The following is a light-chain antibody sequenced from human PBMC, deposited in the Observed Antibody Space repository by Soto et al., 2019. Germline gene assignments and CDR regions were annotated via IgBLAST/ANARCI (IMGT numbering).Light chain of an antibody. J-gene: IGKJ4*01. V-gene: IGKV3-20*01. Sequence: EIVLTQSPGTLSLSPGERATLSCRASQSVSSDYLAWYQQKPGQTPKVLIYRASSRATGIPDRFSGGGSGTDFTLTISRLEREDFAVYYCQQYGSSPLTFGGGTKVEIK. CDR2: RAS. CDR3: QQYGSSPLT. CDR1: QSVSSDY.